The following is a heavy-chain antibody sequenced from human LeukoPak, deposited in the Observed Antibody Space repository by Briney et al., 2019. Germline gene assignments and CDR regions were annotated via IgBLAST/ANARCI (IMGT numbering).Heavy chain of an antibody. D-gene: IGHD6-19*01. CDR2: ISYDGSNK. CDR3: AKDRSSGIAVAGYFDY. Sequence: GRSLRLSCAASGFTFSRYGMHWVRQAPGKGLEWVAVISYDGSNKYYADSVKGRFTISRDNSKNTLYLQMNSLRAEDTAVYYCAKDRSSGIAVAGYFDYWGQGTLVTVSS. J-gene: IGHJ4*02. V-gene: IGHV3-30*18. CDR1: GFTFSRYG.